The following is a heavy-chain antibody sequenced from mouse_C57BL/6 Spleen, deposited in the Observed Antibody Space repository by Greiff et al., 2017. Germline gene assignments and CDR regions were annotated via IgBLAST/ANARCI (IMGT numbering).Heavy chain of an antibody. CDR2: IWSGGST. Sequence: QVQLQQSGPGLVQPSQSLSITCTVSGFSLTSYGVHWVRQPPGKGLEWLGVIWSGGSTDYNAAFISRLSISKDNSTSQVFFKMNSLQADDTAIYYCASGPNSHYYAMYYWGQGTSVTVSS. D-gene: IGHD4-1*01. CDR3: ASGPNSHYYAMYY. CDR1: GFSLTSYG. V-gene: IGHV2-4*01. J-gene: IGHJ4*01.